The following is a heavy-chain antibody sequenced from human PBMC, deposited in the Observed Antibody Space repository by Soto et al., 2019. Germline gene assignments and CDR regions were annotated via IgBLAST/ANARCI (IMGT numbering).Heavy chain of an antibody. CDR2: ISAYNGNT. V-gene: IGHV1-18*01. CDR1: GYTFTSYG. D-gene: IGHD3-3*01. J-gene: IGHJ4*02. CDR3: AREADDFWSQWYFDY. Sequence: GASVKASCKSSGYTFTSYGISWVRQAPEQGLEWMGWISAYNGNTNYAQKLQGRVTMTTDTSTSTAYMELRSLRSDDTAVYYCAREADDFWSQWYFDYWGQGTLVTVSS.